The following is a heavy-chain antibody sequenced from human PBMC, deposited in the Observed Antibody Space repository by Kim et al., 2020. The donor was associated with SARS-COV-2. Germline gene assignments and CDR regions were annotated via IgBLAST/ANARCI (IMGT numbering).Heavy chain of an antibody. CDR1: GFSFSSYL. CDR2: IKQDGSEK. D-gene: IGHD4-17*01. CDR3: VIDLYGDLDY. V-gene: IGHV3-7*01. Sequence: GGSLRLSCAASGFSFSSYLMSWVRQAPGKGLEWVANIKQDGSEKNYVDSVEGRFTISRDNVKKSLDLQMDSLRAEDTAVYYCVIDLYGDLDYWGHGTLVTVSS. J-gene: IGHJ4*01.